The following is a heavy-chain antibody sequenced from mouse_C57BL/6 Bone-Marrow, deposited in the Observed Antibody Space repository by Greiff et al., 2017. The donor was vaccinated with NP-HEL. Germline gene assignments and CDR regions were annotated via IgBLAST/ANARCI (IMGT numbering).Heavy chain of an antibody. V-gene: IGHV2-6*01. CDR2: IWGVGST. D-gene: IGHD1-2*01. CDR1: GFSFTSYG. Sequence: VKLMESGPGLVQPSQSLSITCTVSGFSFTSYGVDWVRQSPGKGLEWLGVIWGVGSTNYNSALNSRLSISKDNSTSQVFLKMNSLQTEDTAMYYCASDQYYGPYYAMDYWGQGTSVTVSS. J-gene: IGHJ4*01. CDR3: ASDQYYGPYYAMDY.